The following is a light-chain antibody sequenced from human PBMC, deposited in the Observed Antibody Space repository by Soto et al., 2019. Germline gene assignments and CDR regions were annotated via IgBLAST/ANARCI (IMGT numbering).Light chain of an antibody. CDR2: GAS. CDR1: QSVSSN. Sequence: EIMMTQSPATLSVSPGERATLSCRASQSVSSNLAWYQQKPGQAPRLLIYGASTRATGIPARFSGSVSGTEFTLTISSLQSEDFAVYYCQQYNNWPPGKYTFGQGTKLEIK. J-gene: IGKJ2*01. V-gene: IGKV3-15*01. CDR3: QQYNNWPPGKYT.